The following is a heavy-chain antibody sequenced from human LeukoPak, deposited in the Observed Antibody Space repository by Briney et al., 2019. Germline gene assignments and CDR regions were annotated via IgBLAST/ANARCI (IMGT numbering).Heavy chain of an antibody. Sequence: PGGSLRLSCAASGSTFRSAWMSWVRQAPGKGLEWVGRIKSKTDGGTTDYAAPVKGRFTISRDDSKNTLYLQMNSLKTEDTAVYYCTTKGTTVTRGDYWGQGTLVAVSS. J-gene: IGHJ4*02. CDR1: GSTFRSAW. D-gene: IGHD4-17*01. CDR3: TTKGTTVTRGDY. V-gene: IGHV3-15*01. CDR2: IKSKTDGGTT.